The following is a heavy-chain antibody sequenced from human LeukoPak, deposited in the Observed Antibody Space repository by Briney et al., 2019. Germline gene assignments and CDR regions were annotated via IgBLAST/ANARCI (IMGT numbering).Heavy chain of an antibody. V-gene: IGHV1-2*02. CDR3: ASQPYYFDSSGYYDY. CDR2: INPNTGGT. Sequence: ASVKVSRKASGYTFTGYYMHWVRQAPGQGLEWMGWINPNTGGTNYAQKFQGRVTMTRDTSISTTYMELSRLRSDDTAVYYCASQPYYFDSSGYYDYWGQGALVTVSP. CDR1: GYTFTGYY. J-gene: IGHJ4*02. D-gene: IGHD3-22*01.